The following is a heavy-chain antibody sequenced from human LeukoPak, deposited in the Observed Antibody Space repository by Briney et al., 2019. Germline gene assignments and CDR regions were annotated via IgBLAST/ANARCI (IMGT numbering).Heavy chain of an antibody. CDR3: TTALWFGELLSGDY. V-gene: IGHV3-15*01. J-gene: IGHJ4*02. Sequence: PGGSLRLSCAASGFTFSNAWMSWVRQAPGKGPEWVGRIKSKTDGGTTDYAAPVKGRFTISRDDSKNTLYLQMNSLKTEDTAVYYCTTALWFGELLSGDYWGQGTLVTVSS. CDR2: IKSKTDGGTT. D-gene: IGHD3-10*01. CDR1: GFTFSNAW.